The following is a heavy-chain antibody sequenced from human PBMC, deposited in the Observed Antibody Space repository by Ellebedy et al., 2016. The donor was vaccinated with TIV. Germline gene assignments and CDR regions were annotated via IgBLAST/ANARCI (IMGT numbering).Heavy chain of an antibody. Sequence: GESLKISCVASGFTFSSYAMSWVRQAPGKGLEWVSGIVGSGSQKYADSVKGRFTISRDNSKRTVELQMNSLRAEDTAVYFCAKDRTSGDGYWVFDNWGQGTLVSVSS. CDR1: GFTFSSYA. V-gene: IGHV3-23*01. D-gene: IGHD5-18*01. J-gene: IGHJ4*02. CDR2: IVGSGS. CDR3: AKDRTSGDGYWVFDN.